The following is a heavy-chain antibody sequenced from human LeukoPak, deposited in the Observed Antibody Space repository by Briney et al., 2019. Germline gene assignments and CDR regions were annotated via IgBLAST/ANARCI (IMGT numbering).Heavy chain of an antibody. V-gene: IGHV3-15*01. CDR1: GFTFSDAW. CDR3: TTRRQDGW. D-gene: IGHD2-15*01. CDR2: IKSKSDGGTI. J-gene: IGHJ4*02. Sequence: GGSLRLSCVGSGFTFSDAWMSWVRQAPGKGLEWVGRIKSKSDGGTIDYAAPVKGGFTISRDDSRNTLYLQMNSLKTEDTAVYYCTTRRQDGWWGQGTLVTVS.